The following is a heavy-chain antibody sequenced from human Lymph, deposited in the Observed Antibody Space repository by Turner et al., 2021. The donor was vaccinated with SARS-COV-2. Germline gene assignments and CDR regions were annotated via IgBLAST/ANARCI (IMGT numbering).Heavy chain of an antibody. V-gene: IGHV3-43*02. CDR2: ISGDGGGT. CDR1: GFTFDDSA. D-gene: IGHD2-15*01. CDR3: AKDPGYCSGGSCYSRTYFDF. Sequence: GESGGGVVQPGGSLRLSCAASGFTFDDSAMHWVRQAPGKGLEWVSLISGDGGGTYYADSVKGRFTISRDNSKNSLSLQMNSLRAEDTALYYCAKDPGYCSGGSCYSRTYFDFWGQGTLVTVSA. J-gene: IGHJ4*02.